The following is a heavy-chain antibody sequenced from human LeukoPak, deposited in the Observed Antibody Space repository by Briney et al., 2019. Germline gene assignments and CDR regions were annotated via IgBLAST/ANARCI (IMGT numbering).Heavy chain of an antibody. Sequence: SETLSLTCTVSGGSISSGSYYWSWIRQPAGKGLEWIGRIYSSGSTNYSPSLKSRVTMSVDTSKNRFSLKLSSVTAADTAVYYCARDVVAAAGSFDYWGQGTQVTVSS. CDR1: GGSISSGSYY. CDR2: IYSSGST. V-gene: IGHV4-61*02. J-gene: IGHJ4*02. D-gene: IGHD6-13*01. CDR3: ARDVVAAAGSFDY.